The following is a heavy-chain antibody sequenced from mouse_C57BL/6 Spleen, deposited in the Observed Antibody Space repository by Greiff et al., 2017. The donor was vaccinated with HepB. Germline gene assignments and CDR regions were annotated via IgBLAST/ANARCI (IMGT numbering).Heavy chain of an antibody. V-gene: IGHV7-1*01. CDR3: ARDALDYYGSSPFAY. CDR1: GFTFSDFY. J-gene: IGHJ3*01. Sequence: DVKLVESGGGLVQSGRSLRLSCATSGFTFSDFYMEWVRQAPGKGLEWIAASRNKANDYTTEYSASVKGRFIVSRDTSQSILYLQMNALRAEDTAIDYCARDALDYYGSSPFAYWGQGTLVTVSA. D-gene: IGHD1-1*01. CDR2: SRNKANDYTT.